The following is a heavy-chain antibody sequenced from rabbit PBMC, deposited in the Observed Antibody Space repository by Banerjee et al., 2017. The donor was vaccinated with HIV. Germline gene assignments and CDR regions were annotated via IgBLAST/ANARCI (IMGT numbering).Heavy chain of an antibody. Sequence: QEQLVESGGGLIQPGGSLKLSCKASGFDFSKYGMSWVRQAPGKGLEWIGYIDLVFGTTYYATWANGRFTISSHNAQNTLYLQLNSLTAADTATYFCARDSGSSFSSYGMDLWGPGTLVTVS. J-gene: IGHJ6*01. CDR3: ARDSGSSFSSYGMDL. CDR1: GFDFSKYG. V-gene: IGHV1S47*01. D-gene: IGHD8-1*01. CDR2: IDLVFGTT.